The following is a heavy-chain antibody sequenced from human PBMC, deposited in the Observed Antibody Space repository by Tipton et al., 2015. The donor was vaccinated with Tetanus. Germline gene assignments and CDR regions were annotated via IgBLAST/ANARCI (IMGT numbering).Heavy chain of an antibody. V-gene: IGHV3-30*18. Sequence: SLRLSCAASGFTFSSYGMHWVRQAPGKGLEWVAVISYDGHNKYYADSVKGRFTISRDNSRNTLYLQMNSLRAEDTAVYYCAKDPGSYYYYYYYYGMDVWGQGTTVTVSS. CDR3: AKDPGSYYYYYYYYGMDV. CDR2: ISYDGHNK. D-gene: IGHD1-26*01. CDR1: GFTFSSYG. J-gene: IGHJ6*02.